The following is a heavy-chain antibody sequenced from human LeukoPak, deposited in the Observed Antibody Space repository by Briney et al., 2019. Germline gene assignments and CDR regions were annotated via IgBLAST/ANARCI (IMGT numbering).Heavy chain of an antibody. CDR1: GGSFSGNY. CDR3: ALDSTSTNYYYYGMDV. J-gene: IGHJ6*02. V-gene: IGHV4-34*01. Sequence: SETLSLTCAVYGGSFSGNYWSWIRKPPGKGLDWIGEINHSGSTNYNPSLESRVTISVDMSKNQFSLKLSSVTAADTAVYYCALDSTSTNYYYYGMDVWGQGTTVTVSS. D-gene: IGHD2-2*01. CDR2: INHSGST.